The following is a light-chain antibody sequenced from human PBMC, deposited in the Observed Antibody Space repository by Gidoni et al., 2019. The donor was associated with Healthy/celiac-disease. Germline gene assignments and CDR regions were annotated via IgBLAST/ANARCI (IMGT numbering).Light chain of an antibody. J-gene: IGLJ2*01. CDR1: SSDVGGYNY. CDR3: SSYTSSSTPV. CDR2: EVS. Sequence: QSALTQPASVSGSPVQSITISCTGTSSDVGGYNYASWYQPHPGKAPKLMIYEVSNRPSGVSNRFSGSKSGNTASLTISGLQAEDEADYYCSSYTSSSTPVFGGGTKLTVL. V-gene: IGLV2-14*01.